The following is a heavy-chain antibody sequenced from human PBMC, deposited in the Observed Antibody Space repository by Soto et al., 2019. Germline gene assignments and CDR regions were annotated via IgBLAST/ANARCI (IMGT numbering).Heavy chain of an antibody. CDR1: GGSISSGGYY. J-gene: IGHJ3*02. CDR3: ASRGTTVFNEGAFDI. CDR2: IYYSGST. V-gene: IGHV4-31*03. Sequence: QVQLQESGPGLVKPSQTLSLTCTVSGGSISSGGYYWSWIRQHPGKGREWIGYIYYSGSTYYNPSLKSRVTISVDTSKNQFSLKLSSVTAADTAVYYCASRGTTVFNEGAFDIWGQGTMVTVSS. D-gene: IGHD4-17*01.